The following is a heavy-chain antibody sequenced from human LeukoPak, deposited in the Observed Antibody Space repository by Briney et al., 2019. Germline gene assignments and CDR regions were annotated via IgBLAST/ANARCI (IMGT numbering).Heavy chain of an antibody. D-gene: IGHD2-2*01. J-gene: IGHJ6*02. V-gene: IGHV3-64*01. CDR1: GFTLSSYA. Sequence: GGSLRLSCAASGFTLSSYAMHWVRQAPGKGLEYVSAISSNGGSTYYANSVKGRFTISRDNSKNTLYFQMGSLRAEDMAVYYCAREYCSSTSCHHNYYYCGMDVWGQGTTVTVSS. CDR2: ISSNGGST. CDR3: AREYCSSTSCHHNYYYCGMDV.